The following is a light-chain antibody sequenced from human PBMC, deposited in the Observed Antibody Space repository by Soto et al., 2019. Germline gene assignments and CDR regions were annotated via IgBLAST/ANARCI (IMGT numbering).Light chain of an antibody. Sequence: EIVMTQYPATLSVSPGERATLYCRASQSVTTNLAWYQHQPGQAPRLLIYGASTRATDIPARFSGSGSGTEFTLTISSLQSEDLAVYYCQQYNNWPRTFGQGTKVEIK. CDR3: QQYNNWPRT. J-gene: IGKJ1*01. CDR1: QSVTTN. CDR2: GAS. V-gene: IGKV3-15*01.